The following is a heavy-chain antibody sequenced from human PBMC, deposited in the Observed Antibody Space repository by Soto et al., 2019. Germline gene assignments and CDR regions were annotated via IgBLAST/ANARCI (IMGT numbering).Heavy chain of an antibody. CDR3: AKADNPGPKTGYAFDP. CDR1: GDSVSSNTAS. V-gene: IGHV6-1*01. J-gene: IGHJ5*02. CDR2: TYFRSKWYN. D-gene: IGHD5-12*01. Sequence: PSQTLSLTCAISGDSVSSNTASWNWIRQSPSRGLEWLGRTYFRSKWYNDYAVSVKSRIIINPDTSNNQFSLQLNSVTPEDTAVYFCAKADNPGPKTGYAFDPWGQGIMVTVSS.